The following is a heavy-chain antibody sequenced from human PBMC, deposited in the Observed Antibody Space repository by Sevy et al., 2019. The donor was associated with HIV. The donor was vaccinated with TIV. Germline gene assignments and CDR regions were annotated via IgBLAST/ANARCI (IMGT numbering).Heavy chain of an antibody. CDR2: ISGSGGST. J-gene: IGHJ4*02. V-gene: IGHV3-23*01. D-gene: IGHD3-22*01. CDR1: GFTFSSYA. CDR3: AKERFTMIVVVLDY. Sequence: GGSLRLSCAGSGFTFSSYAMSWVRQAPGKGLEWVSAISGSGGSTYYADSVKGRFTISRDNSKNTLYLQMNSLRAEDMGVYYCAKERFTMIVVVLDYWGPGTLVTVSS.